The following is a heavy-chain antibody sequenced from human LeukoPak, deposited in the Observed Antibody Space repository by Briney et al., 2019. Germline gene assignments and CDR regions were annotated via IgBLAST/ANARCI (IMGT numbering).Heavy chain of an antibody. Sequence: SETLSLTCTVSGGSISSYYWSWIRQPAGKGLEWIGRIYTSGTITYNPSLKSRVTMSVDTSKNQFSLKLSSVTAADTAVYYCARDSGTTGEVKFDPWGQGTLVTVSS. CDR2: IYTSGTI. J-gene: IGHJ5*02. V-gene: IGHV4-4*07. CDR1: GGSISSYY. CDR3: ARDSGTTGEVKFDP. D-gene: IGHD3-10*01.